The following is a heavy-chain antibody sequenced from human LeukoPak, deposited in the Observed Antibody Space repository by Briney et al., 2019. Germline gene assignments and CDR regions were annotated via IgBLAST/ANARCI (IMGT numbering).Heavy chain of an antibody. CDR1: GYTFTGYY. CDR2: FDPEDGET. Sequence: ASVKVSCKASGYTFTGYYMHWVRQAPGKGLEWMGGFDPEDGETIYAQKFQGRVTMTEDTSTDTAYTELSSLRSEDTAVYYCATDLGDLYYGYDYWGQGTLVTVSS. V-gene: IGHV1-24*01. D-gene: IGHD3-10*01. CDR3: ATDLGDLYYGYDY. J-gene: IGHJ4*02.